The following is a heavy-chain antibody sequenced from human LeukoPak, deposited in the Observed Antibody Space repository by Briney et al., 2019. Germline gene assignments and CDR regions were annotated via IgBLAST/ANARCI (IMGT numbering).Heavy chain of an antibody. CDR2: ISGDGGST. J-gene: IGHJ4*02. D-gene: IGHD5-18*01. CDR3: AKDIGGYSYVAEY. V-gene: IGHV3-43*02. CDR1: GFTFDDYA. Sequence: HPGRSLRLSCAASGFTFDDYAMHWVRHAPGKGLEWVSLISGDGGSTFYADSVKGRFTISRVNSINSLYLQMNSLRTDDTGFYYCAKDIGGYSYVAEYWGQGTLVTVSS.